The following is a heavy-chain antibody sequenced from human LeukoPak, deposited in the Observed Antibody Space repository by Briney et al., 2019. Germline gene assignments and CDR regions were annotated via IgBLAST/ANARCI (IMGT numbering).Heavy chain of an antibody. D-gene: IGHD3-22*01. CDR3: ARESLMYYYDSSGYYDY. CDR2: IIPIFGTA. Sequence: SVKVSCKASGGTFSGYAISWVRQAPGQGLEWMGGIIPIFGTANYAQKFQGRVTITADESTSTAYMELSSLRSEDTAVYYCARESLMYYYDSSGYYDYWGQGTLVTVSS. J-gene: IGHJ4*02. V-gene: IGHV1-69*13. CDR1: GGTFSGYA.